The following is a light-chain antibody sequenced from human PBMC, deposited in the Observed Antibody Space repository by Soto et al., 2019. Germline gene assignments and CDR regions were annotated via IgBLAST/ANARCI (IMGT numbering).Light chain of an antibody. CDR3: SSYTAMFPVV. V-gene: IGLV2-11*01. CDR1: STDVAYYNY. J-gene: IGLJ2*01. Sequence: QSALTQPRSVSGSPGQAVTISCTGSSTDVAYYNYVSWYQQHPGKAPELIIYDVTKRPSRVPDRFSGSKSGNTASLIISGLQAEDEAYYYCSSYTAMFPVVFGGGTKLTVL. CDR2: DVT.